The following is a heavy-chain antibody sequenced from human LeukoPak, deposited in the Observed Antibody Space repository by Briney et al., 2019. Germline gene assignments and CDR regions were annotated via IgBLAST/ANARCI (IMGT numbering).Heavy chain of an antibody. D-gene: IGHD1-26*01. V-gene: IGHV4-4*07. CDR1: GGSISSYY. CDR2: IYTSGST. J-gene: IGHJ4*02. CDR3: TSNLYSGSYYYAY. Sequence: SETLSLTCTVSGGSISSYYWSWIRQPAGKGLEWIGRIYTSGSTNYNPSLKSRVTISLDTSRNQFSLKLSSVTAADTAMYYCTSNLYSGSYYYAYWGQGTLVTVSS.